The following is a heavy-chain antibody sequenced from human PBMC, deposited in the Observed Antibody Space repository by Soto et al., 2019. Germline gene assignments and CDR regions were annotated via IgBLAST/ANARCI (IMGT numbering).Heavy chain of an antibody. CDR3: ARSLLQGDF. J-gene: IGHJ4*02. CDR1: GYIFIHSY. V-gene: IGHV1-46*01. Sequence: QVQLVQSGAEVTKPGALVKVSCKASGYIFIHSYIHWVRQAPGQGLAWMAIINPNGGSTNYAQKYQGRATVTSDTSASTLSMELNSLGSDDTAVYFCARSLLQGDFWGQGTLVTVSS. D-gene: IGHD2-21*01. CDR2: INPNGGST.